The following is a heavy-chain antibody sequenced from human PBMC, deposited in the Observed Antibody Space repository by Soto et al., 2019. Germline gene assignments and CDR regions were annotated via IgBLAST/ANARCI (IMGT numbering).Heavy chain of an antibody. D-gene: IGHD5-12*01. J-gene: IGHJ4*02. CDR3: ARGGGYDSFDY. CDR2: INHLETT. Sequence: QLQLHESGSGLVRPSQTLSLTCTVSGASITYVGYSWSWIRQPPGKGLEWIGYINHLETTFYNPSFESRLTLSIDRTKNQFSLTLNSMTAADGAVYFFARGGGYDSFDYWGQGILVTVSS. CDR1: GASITYVGYS. V-gene: IGHV4-30-2*01.